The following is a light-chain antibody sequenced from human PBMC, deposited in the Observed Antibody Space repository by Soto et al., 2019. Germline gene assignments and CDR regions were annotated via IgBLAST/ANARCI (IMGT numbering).Light chain of an antibody. J-gene: IGKJ1*01. CDR1: PGISNY. Sequence: DIQLTQSPSAMYASVGDRVTITCRASPGISNYLAWFQQKPGTVPKRLIYAASSLQSGVPSRFSCSGSGTEFTLTISSLQPEDFATYYCLQHNSDPRTFGQGTKVEVK. CDR2: AAS. V-gene: IGKV1-17*03. CDR3: LQHNSDPRT.